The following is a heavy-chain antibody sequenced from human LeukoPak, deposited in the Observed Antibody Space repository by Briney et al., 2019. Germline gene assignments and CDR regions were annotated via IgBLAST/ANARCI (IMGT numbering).Heavy chain of an antibody. Sequence: ASVKVSCKGSRCTFSSYAISWVRQAPGQGLEWMGRIIPIFGTANYAQKFQGRVTITTDESTSTAYMELSSLRSEDTAVYYCASGPHYYGACYWGQGTLVTVSS. D-gene: IGHD3-10*01. CDR1: RCTFSSYA. V-gene: IGHV1-69*05. CDR2: IIPIFGTA. CDR3: ASGPHYYGACY. J-gene: IGHJ4*02.